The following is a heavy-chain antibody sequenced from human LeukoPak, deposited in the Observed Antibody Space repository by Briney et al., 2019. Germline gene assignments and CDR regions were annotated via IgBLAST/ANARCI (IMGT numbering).Heavy chain of an antibody. CDR1: GGTFSSYA. CDR3: GGSYCSSTSCPLGEGKYYYYMDV. D-gene: IGHD2-2*01. Sequence: ASVKVSCKASGGTFSSYAISWVRQAPGQGLEWMGGIIPIFGTANYAQKFQGRVTITTDESTSTAYMELSSLRSEDTAVYYCGGSYCSSTSCPLGEGKYYYYMDVWGKGTTVTVSS. J-gene: IGHJ6*03. CDR2: IIPIFGTA. V-gene: IGHV1-69*05.